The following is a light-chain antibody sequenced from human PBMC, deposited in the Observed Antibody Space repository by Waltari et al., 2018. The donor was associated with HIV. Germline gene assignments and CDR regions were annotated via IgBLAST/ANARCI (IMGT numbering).Light chain of an antibody. CDR3: CSYAGNPYV. J-gene: IGLJ1*01. CDR1: SSDVGSYSL. Sequence: QSALTQPASVSGSPGQSITISCTGTSSDVGSYSLVSWYQQHPGKAPKLMLYEVTKRPSGVSNRFSGSKSGNTASLTISGLQAEDEAAYYCCSYAGNPYVFGTGTKVTVL. V-gene: IGLV2-23*02. CDR2: EVT.